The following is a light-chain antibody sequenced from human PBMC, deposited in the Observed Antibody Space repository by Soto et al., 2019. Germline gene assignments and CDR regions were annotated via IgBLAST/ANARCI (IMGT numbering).Light chain of an antibody. CDR1: SSDVGGYNY. CDR2: EVS. V-gene: IGLV2-14*01. Sequence: QSALTRPASVSGSPGQSITISCTGTSSDVGGYNYVSWYQQHPGKAPKLMIYEVSNRPSGVSNRFSGSKSGNTASLTISGPQAEDEVDHDCTSYTSSSIDYVFGSGTKLTVL. CDR3: TSYTSSSIDYV. J-gene: IGLJ1*01.